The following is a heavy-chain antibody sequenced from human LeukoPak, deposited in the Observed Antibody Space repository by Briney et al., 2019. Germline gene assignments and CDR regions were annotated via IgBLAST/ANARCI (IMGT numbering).Heavy chain of an antibody. CDR3: ARDGSGSYSEGGDY. Sequence: GGSLRLSCAASGFTFTTYWMSWVRQAPGKGLEWVANMKPDGSEIFYVDSVKGRFTISRDNAKNSLYLQMNGLRAEDTAVYYCARDGSGSYSEGGDYWGQGTLVTVSS. V-gene: IGHV3-7*01. J-gene: IGHJ4*02. D-gene: IGHD1-26*01. CDR1: GFTFTTYW. CDR2: MKPDGSEI.